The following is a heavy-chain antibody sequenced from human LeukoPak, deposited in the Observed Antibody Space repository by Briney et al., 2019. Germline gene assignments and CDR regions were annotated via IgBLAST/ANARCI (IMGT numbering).Heavy chain of an antibody. D-gene: IGHD3-9*01. CDR3: ARVGGSDYDILTGDWFDP. J-gene: IGHJ5*02. V-gene: IGHV4-31*03. Sequence: PSQTLSLTCTVSGGSISSGGYYWSWIRQHPGKGLEWVGYIYYSGSTYYNPSLKSRVTISVDTSKSQFSLKLSSLTAADTAVYYGARVGGSDYDILTGDWFDPWGQGTLVTVSS. CDR1: GGSISSGGYY. CDR2: IYYSGST.